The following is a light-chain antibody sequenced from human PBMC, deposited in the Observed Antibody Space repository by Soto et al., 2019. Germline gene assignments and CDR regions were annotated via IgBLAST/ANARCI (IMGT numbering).Light chain of an antibody. V-gene: IGLV2-11*01. CDR2: NVS. CDR3: CSNAGSYTYV. J-gene: IGLJ1*01. Sequence: SVLAQPRPMSRSPGQSDTISRSGKSSVVGDYNFVTWYEHHPGESPKLSIYNVSQRPSVVPDRCSSSKSHSTASLTISRRQAEDEGEYYCCSNAGSYTYVFGRRTKVT. CDR1: SSVVGDYNF.